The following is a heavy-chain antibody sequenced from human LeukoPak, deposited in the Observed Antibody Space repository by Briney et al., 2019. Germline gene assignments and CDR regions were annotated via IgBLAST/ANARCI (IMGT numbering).Heavy chain of an antibody. V-gene: IGHV3-64*01. CDR3: ARDRLSSSYHYYMDV. J-gene: IGHJ6*03. D-gene: IGHD6-13*01. CDR2: ISSNGGST. CDR1: GFTFSSYA. Sequence: GGSLRLSCAASGFTFSSYAMHWVRQAPGKGLEYVSAISSNGGSTYYANSVKGRFTISRDNSKNTLYLQMGSLRAEDMAAYDCARDRLSSSYHYYMDVWGKGTTVTDSS.